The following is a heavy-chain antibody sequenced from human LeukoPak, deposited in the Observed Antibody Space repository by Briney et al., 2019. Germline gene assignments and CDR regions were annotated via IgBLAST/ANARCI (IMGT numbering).Heavy chain of an antibody. J-gene: IGHJ4*02. CDR2: IYYSGST. CDR1: GGSISSYY. CDR3: ARAEDIVATIFDY. D-gene: IGHD5-12*01. V-gene: IGHV4-59*01. Sequence: PSETLSLTCTVSGGSISSYYRSWIRQPPGKGLEWIGYIYYSGSTNYNPSLKSRVTISVDTYKNQFSLKLSSVTAADTAVYYCARAEDIVATIFDYWGQGTLVTVSS.